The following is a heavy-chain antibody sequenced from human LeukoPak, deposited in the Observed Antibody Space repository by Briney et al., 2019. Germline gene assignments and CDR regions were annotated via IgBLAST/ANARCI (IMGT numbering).Heavy chain of an antibody. D-gene: IGHD2-2*02. CDR2: IYTSGST. J-gene: IGHJ3*02. CDR3: ARRGYCSSTSCYNDPENAFDI. Sequence: SETLSLTCTVSGGSISSYYWSWIRQPAGKGLEWIGRIYTSGSTNYNPSLKSRVTISVDTSKNQFSLKLSSVTAADTAVYYCARRGYCSSTSCYNDPENAFDIWGQGTMVTVSS. CDR1: GGSISSYY. V-gene: IGHV4-4*07.